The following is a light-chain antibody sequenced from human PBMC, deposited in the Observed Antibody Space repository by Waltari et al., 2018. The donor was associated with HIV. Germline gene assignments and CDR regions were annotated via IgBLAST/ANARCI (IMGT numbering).Light chain of an antibody. CDR2: GVP. CDR3: HQYDDWSQWT. J-gene: IGKJ1*01. V-gene: IGKV3-15*01. CDR1: QTVNYN. Sequence: EIVMPQSPVNVSVSTGERATLSCRAKQTVNYNLAWYHQRPGQAPRLLIHGVPTRANDISPRISGSGSGKELTLTIDSLQPDDLGLYWCHQYDDWSQWTFGQGTKVEIK.